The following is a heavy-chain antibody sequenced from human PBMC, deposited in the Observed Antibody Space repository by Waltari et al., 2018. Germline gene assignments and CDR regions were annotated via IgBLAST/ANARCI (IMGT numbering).Heavy chain of an antibody. CDR3: ATYIGASIGTATFDV. D-gene: IGHD3-16*01. CDR2: VSYSGAT. CDR1: GGSITRNRHH. Sequence: QLHLQEWGPGLVKPSETLSLTCSVSGGSITRNRHHWAWIRQPPGKGLEWTATVSYSGATYNNPSLKSRVNISVDTSKNQFSLKLSSVTAADTALYYCATYIGASIGTATFDVWGQGTMVTVSS. V-gene: IGHV4-39*01. J-gene: IGHJ3*01.